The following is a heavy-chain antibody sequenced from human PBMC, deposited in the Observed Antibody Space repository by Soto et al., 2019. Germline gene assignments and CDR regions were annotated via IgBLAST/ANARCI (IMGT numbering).Heavy chain of an antibody. J-gene: IGHJ4*02. CDR1: GFTFSTYW. CDR3: ASAPWHTLGY. CDR2: IKQDGSDK. Sequence: EVQLVESGGGLVQPGGSLTLSCAASGFTFSTYWMSWVRQAPGKGLEWVANIKQDGSDKYYVDSVKGRFTISRDNAKNSLDLHMNSLRAEDTAVYYYASAPWHTLGYWGQGTLVTVSS. D-gene: IGHD2-2*02. V-gene: IGHV3-7*03.